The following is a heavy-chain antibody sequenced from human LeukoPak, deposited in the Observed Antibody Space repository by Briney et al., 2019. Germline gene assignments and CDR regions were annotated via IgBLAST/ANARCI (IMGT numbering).Heavy chain of an antibody. CDR1: GFTFSSYG. V-gene: IGHV3-30*02. Sequence: GGSLRLSCAASGFTFSSYGMHWVRQAPGKGLEWVAFIRYDGSNKYYADSVKGRFTISRDNSKNTLYLQMNSLRAEDTAVYYCAKEGCSSTSCSFPYYYYYYMDVWGKGTTVTISS. D-gene: IGHD2-2*01. CDR2: IRYDGSNK. CDR3: AKEGCSSTSCSFPYYYYYYMDV. J-gene: IGHJ6*03.